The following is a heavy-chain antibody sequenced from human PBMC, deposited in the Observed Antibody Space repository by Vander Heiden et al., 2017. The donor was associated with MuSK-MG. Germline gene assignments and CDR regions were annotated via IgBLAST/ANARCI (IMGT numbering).Heavy chain of an antibody. CDR2: MNPNSGNT. J-gene: IGHJ5*02. V-gene: IGHV1-8*01. Sequence: QVQLVQSGAEVKKPGASVKVSCKASGYTFTSYDINWVRQATGQGLELMGWMNPNSGNTGYAQKFQGRVTMTRNTSISTAYMELSSLRSEDTAVYYCARGVGFGELFAGRFDPWGQGTLVTVSS. CDR1: GYTFTSYD. CDR3: ARGVGFGELFAGRFDP. D-gene: IGHD3-10*01.